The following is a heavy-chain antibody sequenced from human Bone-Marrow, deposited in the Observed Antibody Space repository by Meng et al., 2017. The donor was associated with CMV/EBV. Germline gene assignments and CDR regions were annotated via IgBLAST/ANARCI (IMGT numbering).Heavy chain of an antibody. CDR1: GYTFTTYG. V-gene: IGHV1-18*01. Sequence: ASVKVSCKASGYTFTTYGISWVRQAPGQGLEWMGWISTYNGNANYAQKVQGRVTLTRDTSTSTVYMELRSLTSDDTAVYYCARDGGRRSAYAPYNWFDPWGQGTPVPSPQ. CDR3: ARDGGRRSAYAPYNWFDP. CDR2: ISTYNGNA. D-gene: IGHD3-16*01. J-gene: IGHJ5*02.